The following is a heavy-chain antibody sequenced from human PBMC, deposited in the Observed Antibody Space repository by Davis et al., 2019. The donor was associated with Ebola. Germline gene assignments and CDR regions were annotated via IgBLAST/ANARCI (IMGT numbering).Heavy chain of an antibody. D-gene: IGHD4-11*01. J-gene: IGHJ4*02. CDR3: ARGYSLYDY. Sequence: SQTLSLTCGVPGGSINNSGLYWGWTRQPPGKGLEWIGYIYFNGNTHYNPSLKSRISISVETSKKQFSLKLNSVTAADTAVYYCARGYSLYDYWGQGTLVTVSS. CDR1: GGSINNSGLY. V-gene: IGHV4-30-4*01. CDR2: IYFNGNT.